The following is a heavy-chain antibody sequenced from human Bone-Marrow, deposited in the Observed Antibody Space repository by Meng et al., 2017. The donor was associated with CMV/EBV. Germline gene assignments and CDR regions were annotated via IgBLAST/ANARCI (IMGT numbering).Heavy chain of an antibody. D-gene: IGHD3-3*01. CDR2: IYYSGST. V-gene: IGHV4-59*01. Sequence: SETLSLTCTVSGGSISSYYWSWIRQPPGKGLEWIGYIYYSGSTNYNPSLKSRVTISVDTSKNQFSLKLSSVTAADTAVYYCARDRRLHYEFWSGYYTGSAFDIWGQGTMVTVSS. J-gene: IGHJ3*02. CDR1: GGSISSYY. CDR3: ARDRRLHYEFWSGYYTGSAFDI.